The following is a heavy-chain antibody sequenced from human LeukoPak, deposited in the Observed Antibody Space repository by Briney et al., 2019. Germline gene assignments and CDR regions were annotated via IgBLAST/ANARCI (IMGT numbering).Heavy chain of an antibody. CDR3: AKEYSGYDFDY. Sequence: SGGSLRLSCAAPGFTLRSYDMSWVRQAPGKGLEWVAATSGSGANSYYADSVRGRFTISRDNSQNTLYLQMDSLRAEDTALYYCAKEYSGYDFDYWGQGTLVTVSS. D-gene: IGHD5-12*01. V-gene: IGHV3-23*01. CDR1: GFTLRSYD. J-gene: IGHJ4*02. CDR2: TSGSGANS.